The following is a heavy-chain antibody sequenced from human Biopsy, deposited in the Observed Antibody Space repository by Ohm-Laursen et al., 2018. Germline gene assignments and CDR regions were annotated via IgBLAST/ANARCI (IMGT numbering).Heavy chain of an antibody. D-gene: IGHD2/OR15-2a*01. V-gene: IGHV4-34*01. CDR2: INHRGFT. J-gene: IGHJ3*02. Sequence: SDTLSLTCAVYGGSLSGYYWNWIRQPPGKGLEWIGEINHRGFTSNNPSLKSLVTISVDTSKNQFSLKLGSVTAADMAVYYCAKNLAVSSYALDIWGQGTMVTVSS. CDR3: AKNLAVSSYALDI. CDR1: GGSLSGYY.